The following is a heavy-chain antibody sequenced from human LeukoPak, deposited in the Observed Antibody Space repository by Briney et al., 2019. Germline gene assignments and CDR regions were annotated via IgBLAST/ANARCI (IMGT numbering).Heavy chain of an antibody. CDR2: ISSSSSYI. J-gene: IGHJ4*02. D-gene: IGHD2-21*02. CDR3: ARDRLGVMTAPLDY. CDR1: GFTFSSYS. V-gene: IGHV3-21*01. Sequence: GGSLRLSCAASGFTFSSYSMNWVRQAPGKGLEWVSSISSSSSYIYYADSVKGRFTISRDNAKNSLYLQMNSLRAEDTAVYYCARDRLGVMTAPLDYWGQGTLVTVSS.